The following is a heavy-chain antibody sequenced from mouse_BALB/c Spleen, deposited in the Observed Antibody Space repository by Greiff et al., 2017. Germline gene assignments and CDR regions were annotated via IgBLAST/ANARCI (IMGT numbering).Heavy chain of an antibody. CDR3: AKCHLDDYDGYGEV. CDR1: GFSLTTYG. CDR2: IWGDGST. V-gene: IGHV2-3*01. Sequence: QVQLKESGPGLVAPSQSLSITCTVSGFSLTTYGVSWVRHPPRKGLEWLGVIWGDGSTNYHSALISRMSISKDNSKSQVFLQLNSMHTDETATDYCAKCHLDDYDGYGEVWGAGTTVTVSA. J-gene: IGHJ1*01. D-gene: IGHD2-4*01.